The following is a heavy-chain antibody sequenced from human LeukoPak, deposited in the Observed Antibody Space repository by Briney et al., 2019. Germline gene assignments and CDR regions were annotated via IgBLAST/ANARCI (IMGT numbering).Heavy chain of an antibody. Sequence: PGGSLRLSCAASGFTFRSYTMSWVRQAPGKGLEWVSGISTGGGSTYYADSVKGRFTISRDNAKNTVYLQMNSLRAEDSAVYYCATVFGYWGQGTLVTVSS. J-gene: IGHJ4*02. CDR3: ATVFGY. CDR2: ISTGGGST. CDR1: GFTFRSYT. V-gene: IGHV3-23*01. D-gene: IGHD1-1*01.